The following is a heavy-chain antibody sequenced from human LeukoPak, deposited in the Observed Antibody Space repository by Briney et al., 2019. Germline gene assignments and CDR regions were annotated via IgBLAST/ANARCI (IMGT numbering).Heavy chain of an antibody. CDR3: AREGGYSYRRHFDY. CDR2: ISSSGSTT. CDR1: GFTFTSYE. Sequence: GGSLRLSCAASGFTFTSYEMNWVRQAPGKGLEWVSYISSSGSTTYYADSVKGRFTISRENAKNSLYLQMNSLRAEDTAVYYCAREGGYSYRRHFDYWGQGTLVTVSS. J-gene: IGHJ4*02. D-gene: IGHD5-18*01. V-gene: IGHV3-48*03.